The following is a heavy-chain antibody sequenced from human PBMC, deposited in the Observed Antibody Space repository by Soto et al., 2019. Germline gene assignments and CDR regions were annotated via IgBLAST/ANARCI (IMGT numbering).Heavy chain of an antibody. J-gene: IGHJ4*02. Sequence: SLTCVVSGGSITSYHWSWVRQFPGKGLEWIAYTAYTGNTNYNPSLQSRVTISMDTSKNQLSLKLTSMTEADTAVYYCARTTAVPNTLRSRYFFDYWGQGTLVTVSS. CDR1: GGSITSYH. V-gene: IGHV4-59*01. D-gene: IGHD4-17*01. CDR3: ARTTAVPNTLRSRYFFDY. CDR2: TAYTGNT.